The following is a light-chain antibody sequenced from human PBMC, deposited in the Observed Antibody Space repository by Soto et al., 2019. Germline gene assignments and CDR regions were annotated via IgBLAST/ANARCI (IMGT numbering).Light chain of an antibody. Sequence: IVMTQSLATLSVTPEETATLSFSASQSVYNNLAWYQQRPGQAPRLLIHGASTRATGVPARFSGSGSGTDFTLTISSLEPEDFATYFCQQSYMDPITFGQGTRLDIK. CDR2: GAS. CDR3: QQSYMDPIT. J-gene: IGKJ5*01. V-gene: IGKV3-15*01. CDR1: QSVYNN.